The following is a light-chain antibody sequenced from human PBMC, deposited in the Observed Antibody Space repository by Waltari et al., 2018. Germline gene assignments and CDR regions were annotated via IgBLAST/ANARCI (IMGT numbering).Light chain of an antibody. CDR3: QQYNQWPLT. J-gene: IGKJ4*01. CDR2: GAS. CDR1: LSIADS. Sequence: EIVMTQSPATLSVSRGGSATLSCRASLSIADSLAWYHQKPGQPPRLLIHGASTRDTGIPVRFSGSGSGTAFTLTITGLQSEDFAVYFCQQYNQWPLTFGRGTKVEIK. V-gene: IGKV3-15*01.